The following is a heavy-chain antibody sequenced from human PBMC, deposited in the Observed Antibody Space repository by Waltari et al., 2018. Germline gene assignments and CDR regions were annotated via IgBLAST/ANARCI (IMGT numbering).Heavy chain of an antibody. V-gene: IGHV3-23*01. CDR3: AKKLLDYSNNWGHLPFDY. Sequence: EVQLLESGGGLVQPGGSLRLSCVASGFTFNTYAMSWVRQAPGTGLEWVSAISGGGSSAYYAASVKGRFTISRDNSKNTLYLQMNSLRAEDTALYYCAKKLLDYSNNWGHLPFDYWGQGALVTVSS. CDR2: ISGGGSSA. D-gene: IGHD6-13*01. J-gene: IGHJ4*02. CDR1: GFTFNTYA.